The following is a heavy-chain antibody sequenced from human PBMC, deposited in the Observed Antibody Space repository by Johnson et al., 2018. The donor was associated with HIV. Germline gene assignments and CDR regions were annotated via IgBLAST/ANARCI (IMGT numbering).Heavy chain of an antibody. J-gene: IGHJ3*02. CDR1: GFPFSRSS. CDR2: ISNDGRNK. CDR3: AREGGGTVVLGDEGAFDI. V-gene: IGHV3-30*04. Sequence: QVHLVESGGGVVQPATSLRLSCAASGFPFSRSSMHWVRQAPGRGLEWVAVISNDGRNKYYADSVKGRFTISRDNSKNTLFLQMNSLRAEDTSVYYCAREGGGTVVLGDEGAFDIWGQGTMVTVSS. D-gene: IGHD3-10*01.